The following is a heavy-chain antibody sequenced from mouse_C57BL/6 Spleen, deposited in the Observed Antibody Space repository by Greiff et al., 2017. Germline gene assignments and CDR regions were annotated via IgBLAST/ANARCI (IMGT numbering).Heavy chain of an antibody. V-gene: IGHV1-69*01. CDR2: IDPSDSYT. CDR1: GYTLSSYW. J-gene: IGHJ2*01. CDR3: ARGAIYYGYYD. D-gene: IGHD2-1*01. Sequence: VKLQQPGAELVMPGASVKLSCKASGYTLSSYWMHWVKQRPGPGLEWIGEIDPSDSYTNYNQKFNGKSTLTVDKSSSTAYMQLSSLTSEDSAVYYCARGAIYYGYYDWGQGTTLPVSS.